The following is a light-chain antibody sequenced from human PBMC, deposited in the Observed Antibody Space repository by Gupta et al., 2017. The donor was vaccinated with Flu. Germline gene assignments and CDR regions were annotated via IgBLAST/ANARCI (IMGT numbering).Light chain of an antibody. CDR1: QSVVYSDGNIY. V-gene: IGKV2-30*01. Sequence: DVVLTQSPLPLPVTLGQPASISCRSSQSVVYSDGNIYLHWIQQRPGQSPRRLIYQVSHRESGVPDTFSGSGSGTDFTLKISTVEAEDVGIYYCCQGARWPWAFGQGTKVEIK. J-gene: IGKJ1*01. CDR3: CQGARWPWA. CDR2: QVS.